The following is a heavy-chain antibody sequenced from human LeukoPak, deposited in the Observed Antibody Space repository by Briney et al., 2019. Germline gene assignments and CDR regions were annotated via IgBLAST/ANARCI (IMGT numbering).Heavy chain of an antibody. D-gene: IGHD2-15*01. V-gene: IGHV4-4*09. J-gene: IGHJ4*02. CDR3: ARHSSGNLLWLRLGYLGS. CDR1: AASISNYY. CDR2: ISTSGST. Sequence: SETLSLTGAVSAASISNYYWSWIRQAPGKGLEWIGYISTSGSTNYNPSLKSRVSISLDTSKNRFSLSLTSVTAAHTAAYFCARHSSGNLLWLRLGYLGSWGQGVLVTVAS.